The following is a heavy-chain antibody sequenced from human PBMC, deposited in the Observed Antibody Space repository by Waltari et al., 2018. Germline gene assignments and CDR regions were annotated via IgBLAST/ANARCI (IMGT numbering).Heavy chain of an antibody. CDR3: LYDPSV. D-gene: IGHD5-12*01. CDR2: IKDKADGGTI. V-gene: IGHV3-15*07. Sequence: DVQLVESGGGLVTPEGSLRLSCSASGISFTDAWMNWVRQAPGRGLEWIGRIKDKADGGTINYAAPVKSRFTISRGDSKNMTYLQMNSLKPDDTGVYFCLYDPSVWGQGTLVTVSS. J-gene: IGHJ4*02. CDR1: GISFTDAW.